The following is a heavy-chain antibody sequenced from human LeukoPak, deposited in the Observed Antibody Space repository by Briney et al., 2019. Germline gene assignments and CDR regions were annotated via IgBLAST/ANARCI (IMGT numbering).Heavy chain of an antibody. CDR2: INPNSGGT. D-gene: IGHD3-10*01. Sequence: ASVKVSCKASGYTFIGYFIHWVRQAPGQGLEWMGWINPNSGGTNYAQKFQGRVTMTRDTSISTAYMELSRLRSDDTAVYYCSRDPYGSGTDDAFDVWGQGTMVTVSS. J-gene: IGHJ3*01. CDR3: SRDPYGSGTDDAFDV. V-gene: IGHV1-2*02. CDR1: GYTFIGYF.